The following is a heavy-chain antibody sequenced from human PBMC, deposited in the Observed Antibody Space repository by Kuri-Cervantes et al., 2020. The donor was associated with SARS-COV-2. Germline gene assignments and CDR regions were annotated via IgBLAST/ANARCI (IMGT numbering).Heavy chain of an antibody. CDR2: IIPIFGTA. Sequence: SVKVSCKASGYTFTSYAMHWVRQAPGQRLEWMGWIIPIFGTANYAQKFQGRVTMTEDTSTDTAYMELSSLRSEDTAVYYCATGRVGTGSSSWYGPDYWGQGTLVTVSS. D-gene: IGHD6-13*01. CDR3: ATGRVGTGSSSWYGPDY. V-gene: IGHV1-69*06. J-gene: IGHJ4*02. CDR1: GYTFTSYA.